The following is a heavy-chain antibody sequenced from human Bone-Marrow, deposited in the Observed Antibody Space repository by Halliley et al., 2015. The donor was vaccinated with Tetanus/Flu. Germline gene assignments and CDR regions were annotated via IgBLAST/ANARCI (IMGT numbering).Heavy chain of an antibody. Sequence: TLSLTCTVSDYSISAGDYWGWIRQAPGKGLEWIGSIYNSVSTYYNPSFKSRVTMSVDTSNNQFSLRLDSVTAADTAFYYCARNNSGWFFDYWGQGTLVTVSS. CDR1: DYSISAGDY. V-gene: IGHV4-38-2*02. D-gene: IGHD6-19*01. J-gene: IGHJ4*02. CDR3: ARNNSGWFFDY. CDR2: IYNSVST.